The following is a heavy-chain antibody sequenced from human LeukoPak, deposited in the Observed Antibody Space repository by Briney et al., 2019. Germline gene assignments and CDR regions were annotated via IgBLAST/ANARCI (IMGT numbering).Heavy chain of an antibody. J-gene: IGHJ6*02. CDR2: IYYSGST. V-gene: IGHV4-39*01. Sequence: SETLSLTCTVSGGSISSSSYYWGWIRQPPGKGLEWIGSIYYSGSTYYNPSLKSRVTISVDTSKNQFSLKLSSVTAADTAVYYCASYGDYGPHSGMDVWGQGTTVTVSS. CDR3: ASYGDYGPHSGMDV. CDR1: GGSISSSSYY. D-gene: IGHD4-17*01.